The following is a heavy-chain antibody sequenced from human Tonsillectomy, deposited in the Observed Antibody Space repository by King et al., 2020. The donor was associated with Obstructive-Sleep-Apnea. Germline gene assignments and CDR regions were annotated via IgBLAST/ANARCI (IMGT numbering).Heavy chain of an antibody. CDR1: GFTFDDYA. CDR2: ISWNSGSI. V-gene: IGHV3-9*01. CDR3: VKDLSSGWYSPLDY. D-gene: IGHD6-19*01. Sequence: VQLVESGGGLVQSGRSLRLSCAASGFTFDDYAMHWVRQAPGKGLEWVSGISWNSGSIGYADSVKGRFTISRDNAKNSLYLQMNSLRAEDTALYYCVKDLSSGWYSPLDYWGQGTLVTVSS. J-gene: IGHJ4*02.